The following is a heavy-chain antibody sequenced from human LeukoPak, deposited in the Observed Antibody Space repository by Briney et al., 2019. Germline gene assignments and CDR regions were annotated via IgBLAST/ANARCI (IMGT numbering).Heavy chain of an antibody. CDR3: AKDITPDDYGDAESYGMDV. D-gene: IGHD4-17*01. CDR1: GFTFSSYA. V-gene: IGHV3-30*04. J-gene: IGHJ6*02. CDR2: ISYDGSNK. Sequence: PGRSLRLSCAASGFTFSSYAMHWVRQAPGKGLEWVAVISYDGSNKYYADSVKGRFTISRDNSKNTLYLQMNSLRAEDTAVYYCAKDITPDDYGDAESYGMDVWGQGTTVTVSS.